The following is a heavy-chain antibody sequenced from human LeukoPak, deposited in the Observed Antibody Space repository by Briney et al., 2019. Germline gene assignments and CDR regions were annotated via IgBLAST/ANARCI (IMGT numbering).Heavy chain of an antibody. D-gene: IGHD1-20*01. Sequence: KPGGSLRLSCAASGFTFSDYYMGWIRQAPRKGLEWISYVTNNNGAMFYAGSLEGRFTIFRDNAKNSLYLQMNSLRAEDTAVYYCARDEYNWNVDAFDIWGQGTVVTVSS. V-gene: IGHV3-11*04. CDR2: VTNNNGAM. CDR1: GFTFSDYY. J-gene: IGHJ3*02. CDR3: ARDEYNWNVDAFDI.